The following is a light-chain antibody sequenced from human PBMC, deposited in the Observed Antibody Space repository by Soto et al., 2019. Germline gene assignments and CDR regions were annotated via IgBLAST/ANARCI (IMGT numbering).Light chain of an antibody. CDR2: GAS. CDR1: QSVSSD. Sequence: IVMTQSPATLSVSPGDRVTLSCRASQSVSSDLAWYQQRPGQAPGLLIYGASTRATGIPARFSGTGSGTEFTLTISSLQSEDFAIYYCQQYNNWPPYTFGQGTKLEIK. CDR3: QQYNNWPPYT. J-gene: IGKJ2*01. V-gene: IGKV3-15*01.